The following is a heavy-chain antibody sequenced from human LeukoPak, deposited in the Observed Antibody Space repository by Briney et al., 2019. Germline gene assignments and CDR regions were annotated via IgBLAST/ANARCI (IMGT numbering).Heavy chain of an antibody. J-gene: IGHJ6*03. CDR1: GYSISSGYY. Sequence: PSETLSLTCTVSGYSISSGYYWGWIRQPPGKGLEWIGSIYHSGSTYYNPSLKSRVTISVDTSKNQFSLKLSSVTAADTAVYYCARTNIDSGSYFYYYYYYMDVWGKGTTVTVSS. CDR3: ARTNIDSGSYFYYYYYYMDV. CDR2: IYHSGST. D-gene: IGHD1-26*01. V-gene: IGHV4-38-2*02.